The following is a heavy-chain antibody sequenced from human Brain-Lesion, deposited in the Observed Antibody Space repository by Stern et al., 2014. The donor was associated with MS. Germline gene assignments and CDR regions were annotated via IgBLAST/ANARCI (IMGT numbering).Heavy chain of an antibody. J-gene: IGHJ5*02. CDR1: GGSVSSTSYA. CDR2: IYYSGNT. D-gene: IGHD2-15*01. V-gene: IGHV4-39*01. Sequence: VQLVESGPGLVKPSETLSLTCTVAGGSVSSTSYAWAWIRQPPGKGLEWIGTIYYSGNTYYSPSLKGRLTIYLYTSNDQFSLQRRSVTAADTAVYYCAGEEDIRYCSGGSCTGNWFDPWGQGTLVTVSS. CDR3: AGEEDIRYCSGGSCTGNWFDP.